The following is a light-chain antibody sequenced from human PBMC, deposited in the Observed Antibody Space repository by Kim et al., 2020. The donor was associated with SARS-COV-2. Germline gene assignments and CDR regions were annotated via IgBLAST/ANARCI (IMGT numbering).Light chain of an antibody. J-gene: IGKJ1*01. CDR1: QSISSW. Sequence: GDRVTITCRASQSISSWLAWYQQKPGKAPKLLIYDASSLESGVPSRFSGSGSGTEFTLTISTLQPDYFATYYCPQYRTFVQGTKVDI. V-gene: IGKV1-5*01. CDR3: PQYRT. CDR2: DAS.